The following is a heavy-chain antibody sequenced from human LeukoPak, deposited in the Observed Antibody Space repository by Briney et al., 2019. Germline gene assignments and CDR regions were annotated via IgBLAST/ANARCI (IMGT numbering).Heavy chain of an antibody. D-gene: IGHD1-26*01. CDR1: GFTFSSYA. J-gene: IGHJ4*02. CDR3: ATGTHPGN. Sequence: GGSLRLSCAASGFTFSSYAMSWVRQAPGKGLEWIAVIYSGGSTFHADSVKGRFIISRDNSKNTLYLQMNSLRVEDTAVYYCATGTHPGNWGQGTLVTVSS. V-gene: IGHV3-66*01. CDR2: IYSGGST.